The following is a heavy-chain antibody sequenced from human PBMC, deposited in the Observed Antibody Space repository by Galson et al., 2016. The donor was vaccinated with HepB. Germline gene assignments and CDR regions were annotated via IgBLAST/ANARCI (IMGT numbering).Heavy chain of an antibody. CDR2: IKVQADGGAT. Sequence: SLRLSCAASGFSFSEAWMSWVRQAPGKGLEWVGRIKVQADGGATDFAAPVKGRFSISRDDSEKKMYLQMNSLKTEDTAMYYCTTPGIYESTGYAFDTWGQATLVIVSS. CDR1: GFSFSEAW. V-gene: IGHV3-15*01. J-gene: IGHJ5*02. D-gene: IGHD3-22*01. CDR3: TTPGIYESTGYAFDT.